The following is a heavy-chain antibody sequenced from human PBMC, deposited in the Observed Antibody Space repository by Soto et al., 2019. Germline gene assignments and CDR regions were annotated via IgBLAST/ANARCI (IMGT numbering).Heavy chain of an antibody. CDR1: GFIFSTYG. CDR2: IWYDGSDK. D-gene: IGHD2-8*02. V-gene: IGHV3-33*01. CDR3: ARASGPFDY. Sequence: QVQLVESAGGVVQPGRSLRLSCAASGFIFSTYGMHWVRQAPGKGLEWVAVIWYDGSDKYYADSVKGRFTISRDNSKNTLYLQMNSLRAEDTAVYYCARASGPFDYWGQGTLVTVSS. J-gene: IGHJ4*02.